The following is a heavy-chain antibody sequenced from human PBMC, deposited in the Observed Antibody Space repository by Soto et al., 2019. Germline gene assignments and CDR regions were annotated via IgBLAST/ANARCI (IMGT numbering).Heavy chain of an antibody. CDR2: VYYTGST. J-gene: IGHJ4*02. V-gene: IGHV4-59*11. D-gene: IGHD3-22*01. CDR1: NGSISTHY. Sequence: SETLSLTCTGSNGSISTHYWSWVRQPPGMGLEWIGYVYYTGSTNYNPSLKSRVTISVDTSKNQFSLKLTSVTAADTAVYYCARDHSSGFHYIFDSWGQGALVTVSS. CDR3: ARDHSSGFHYIFDS.